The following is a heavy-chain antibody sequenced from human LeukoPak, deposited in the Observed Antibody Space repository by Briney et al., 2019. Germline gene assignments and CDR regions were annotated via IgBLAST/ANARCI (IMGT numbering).Heavy chain of an antibody. V-gene: IGHV4-61*02. CDR3: ARSSSLLLQGYYFDY. CDR2: IYTSGST. Sequence: SETLSLTCTVSGGSISSGSYYWSWIRQPAGHGLEWIGRIYTSGSTNYNPSLKSRVTISVDTSKNQFSLKLSSVTAADTAVYYCARSSSLLLQGYYFDYWGQGTLVTVSS. J-gene: IGHJ4*02. CDR1: GGSISSGSYY. D-gene: IGHD3-22*01.